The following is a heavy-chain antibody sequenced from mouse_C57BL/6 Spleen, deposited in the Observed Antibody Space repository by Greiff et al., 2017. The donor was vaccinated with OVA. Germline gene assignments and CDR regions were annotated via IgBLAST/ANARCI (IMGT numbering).Heavy chain of an antibody. D-gene: IGHD1-1*01. CDR1: GYSITSGYY. J-gene: IGHJ3*01. Sequence: EVQVVESGPGLVKPSQSLSLTCSVTGYSITSGYYWNWIRQFPGNKLEWMGYISYDGSNNYNPSLKNRISITRDTSKNQFFLKLNSVTTEDTATYYCARGTTVVATDYWGQGTLVTVSA. CDR2: ISYDGSN. V-gene: IGHV3-6*01. CDR3: ARGTTVVATDY.